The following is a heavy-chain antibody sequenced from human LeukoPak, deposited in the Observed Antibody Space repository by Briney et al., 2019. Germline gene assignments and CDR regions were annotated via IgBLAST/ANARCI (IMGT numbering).Heavy chain of an antibody. CDR1: GFTFDDYA. J-gene: IGHJ5*02. CDR3: AKGGNYYDSSGYETPFDP. D-gene: IGHD3-22*01. Sequence: GGSLRLSCAASGFTFDDYAMHWVRQAPGKGLEWVSGISWSSGSICYADSVKGRFTISRDNAKNSLYLQMNSLRAEDTALYYCAKGGNYYDSSGYETPFDPWGQGTLVTVSS. CDR2: ISWSSGSI. V-gene: IGHV3-9*01.